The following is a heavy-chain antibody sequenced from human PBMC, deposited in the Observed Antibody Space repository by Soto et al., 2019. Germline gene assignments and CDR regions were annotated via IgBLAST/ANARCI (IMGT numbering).Heavy chain of an antibody. D-gene: IGHD3-9*01. CDR3: VRDKTHYDILTGHYYYFDQ. Sequence: LRLSCVASGFTFSTHSMNWVRQAPGKGLEWVSYIDTSSSTIYYADSVKGRFTSSRDNAKNSLYLQMGGLRDDDTALYYCVRDKTHYDILTGHYYYFDQWGQGTQVTVSS. J-gene: IGHJ4*02. V-gene: IGHV3-48*02. CDR1: GFTFSTHS. CDR2: IDTSSSTI.